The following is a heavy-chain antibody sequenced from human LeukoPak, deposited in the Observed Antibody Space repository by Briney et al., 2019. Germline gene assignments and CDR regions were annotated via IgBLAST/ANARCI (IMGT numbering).Heavy chain of an antibody. D-gene: IGHD3-22*01. CDR1: GYTFTGYY. V-gene: IGHV1-2*02. CDR2: INPNSGGT. J-gene: IGHJ4*02. Sequence: ASVKASCKASGYTFTGYYMHWVRQAPGQGLEWMGWINPNSGGTNYAQKFQGRVTMTRDTSISTAYMELSRLRSDDTAVYYCARDEVDYYDSSGYSPDYWGQGTLVTVSS. CDR3: ARDEVDYYDSSGYSPDY.